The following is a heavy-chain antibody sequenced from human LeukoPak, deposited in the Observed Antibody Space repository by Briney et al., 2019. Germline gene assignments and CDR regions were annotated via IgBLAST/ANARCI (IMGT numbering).Heavy chain of an antibody. CDR1: GFTFTSSA. J-gene: IGHJ4*02. CDR3: AAAAWWTTVTYDY. CDR2: IVVGSGNT. Sequence: SVKVSCKASGFTFTSSAMQWVRQARGQRLEWIGWIVVGSGNTNYAQKFQERVTITRDMSTSTAYMELSSLRSEDTAMYYCAAAAWWTTVTYDYWGQGTLVTVSS. D-gene: IGHD4-11*01. V-gene: IGHV1-58*02.